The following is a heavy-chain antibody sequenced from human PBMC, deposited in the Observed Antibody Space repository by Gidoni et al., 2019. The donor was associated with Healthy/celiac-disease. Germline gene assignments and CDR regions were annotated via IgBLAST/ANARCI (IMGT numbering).Heavy chain of an antibody. CDR2: ISYDGSNK. Sequence: QVQLVESGGGVVQPGRSLRLSCAASGFTFSSYGMHWVRQAPGKGLEWVAVISYDGSNKYYADSVKGRFTISRDNSKNTLYLQMNSLRAEDTAVYYCAKGPPVEMATNPYFDYWGQGTLVTVSS. J-gene: IGHJ4*02. V-gene: IGHV3-30*18. CDR1: GFTFSSYG. D-gene: IGHD5-12*01. CDR3: AKGPPVEMATNPYFDY.